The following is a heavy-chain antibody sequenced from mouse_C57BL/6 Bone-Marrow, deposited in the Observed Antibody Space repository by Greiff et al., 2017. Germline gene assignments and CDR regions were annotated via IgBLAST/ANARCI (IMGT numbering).Heavy chain of an antibody. D-gene: IGHD1-3*01. J-gene: IGHJ4*01. CDR2: ISRGGDYI. CDR3: TRGVERTVSYAMDY. Sequence: EVQVVESGEGLVKPGGSLKLSCAASGFTFSSYSMSWVRQTPGKRLEWVAYISRGGDYIYYADTVKGRFTISRDNARNTLYLQMSSLKSEDTAMXYYTRGVERTVSYAMDYWGQGTSVTVSS. CDR1: GFTFSSYS. V-gene: IGHV5-9-1*02.